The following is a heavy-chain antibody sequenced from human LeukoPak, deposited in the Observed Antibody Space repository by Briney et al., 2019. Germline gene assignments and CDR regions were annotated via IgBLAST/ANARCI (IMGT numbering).Heavy chain of an antibody. V-gene: IGHV3-7*01. CDR3: ARATFHYDTTGYSWFDP. D-gene: IGHD3-22*01. J-gene: IGHJ5*02. Sequence: GSLRLSCAASGFTFSSYWMSWVRQAPGKGLEWVANIKQDGSAKYYLDSVKGRFTISRDNAKNSLFLQMNSLRAEDTAVYYCARATFHYDTTGYSWFDPWGQGTLVTASS. CDR1: GFTFSSYW. CDR2: IKQDGSAK.